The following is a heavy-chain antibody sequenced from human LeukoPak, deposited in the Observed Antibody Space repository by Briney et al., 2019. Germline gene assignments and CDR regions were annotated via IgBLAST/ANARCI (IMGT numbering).Heavy chain of an antibody. J-gene: IGHJ4*02. CDR1: GGSFSGYY. Sequence: SETLSLTCAVYGGSFSGYYWSWIRQPPGKGLEWIGEINHSGSTNYNPSLKSRVTISVDTSKNQFSLKLSSVTAADTAVYYCARSRGSGSFDYWGQGTLVTVSS. CDR2: INHSGST. V-gene: IGHV4-34*01. D-gene: IGHD3-10*01. CDR3: ARSRGSGSFDY.